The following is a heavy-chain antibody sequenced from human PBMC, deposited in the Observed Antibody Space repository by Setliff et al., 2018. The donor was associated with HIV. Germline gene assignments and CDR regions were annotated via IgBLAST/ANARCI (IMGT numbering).Heavy chain of an antibody. CDR1: GFTFSNYN. D-gene: IGHD3-10*01. V-gene: IGHV3-48*01. CDR3: TTDEVTMVRGILHFFNY. Sequence: GGSLRLSCAASGFTFSNYNMNWVRQPPGGGLEWLAFITATGTTVSYADSVRGRFIMFRDSVSNVLYLQMNSLRVVDTGLYYCTTDEVTMVRGILHFFNYWGQGALVTVSS. J-gene: IGHJ4*02. CDR2: ITATGTTV.